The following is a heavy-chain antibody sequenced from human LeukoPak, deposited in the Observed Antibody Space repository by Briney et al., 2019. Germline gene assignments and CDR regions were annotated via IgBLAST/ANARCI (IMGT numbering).Heavy chain of an antibody. V-gene: IGHV3-9*01. CDR3: AKGVTAVGAPLDY. CDR2: ISWNSGSI. Sequence: PGGSLRLSCAASGFTFGDYAMHWVRQAPGKGLEWVSGISWNSGSIGYADSVKGRFTISRDNAKNSLYLQMNSLRAEDTALYYCAKGVTAVGAPLDYWGQGTLVTVSS. D-gene: IGHD3-3*01. CDR1: GFTFGDYA. J-gene: IGHJ4*02.